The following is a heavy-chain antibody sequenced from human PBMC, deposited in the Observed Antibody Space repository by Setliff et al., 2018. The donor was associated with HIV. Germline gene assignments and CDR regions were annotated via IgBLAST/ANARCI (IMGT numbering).Heavy chain of an antibody. CDR1: GFTFTDYS. CDR2: INAGTGNI. J-gene: IGHJ3*02. Sequence: ASVKVSCKASGFTFTDYSIHWVRQAPGQRLEWMGWINAGTGNIRHPQRFQDRLTMTGDTSATTAYMELSSLRSEDTAVYYCARDAPTRSVREKGLDMWGQGTLVTVSS. V-gene: IGHV1-3*01. D-gene: IGHD2-15*01. CDR3: ARDAPTRSVREKGLDM.